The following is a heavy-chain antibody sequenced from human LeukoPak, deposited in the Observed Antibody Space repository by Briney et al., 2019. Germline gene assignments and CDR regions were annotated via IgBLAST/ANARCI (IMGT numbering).Heavy chain of an antibody. CDR1: GGSISSSNW. CDR2: IYNSGST. Sequence: SGTLSLTCAVSGGSISSSNWWSWGRQPPGKGLGWIGEIYNSGSTNYNPSLTSRVTISVDKSKNQFSLKLSSVTAADTAVYYCATLPNPPPYCSSTSCLTYNYYYYGMDVWGQGTTVTVSS. D-gene: IGHD2-2*01. CDR3: ATLPNPPPYCSSTSCLTYNYYYYGMDV. V-gene: IGHV4-4*02. J-gene: IGHJ6*02.